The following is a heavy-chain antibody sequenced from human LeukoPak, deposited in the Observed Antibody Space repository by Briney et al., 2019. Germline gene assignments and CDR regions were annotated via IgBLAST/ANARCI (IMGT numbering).Heavy chain of an antibody. Sequence: GGSLRLSCAASGFRFSSHWMSWVRHSPGKGLEWVANINQDGGTKYYRDFAKGRFTISRDNAQNSLYLQINSLRAEDTAVYYCARDRLHYGEYEKTFDYWGQGTLVTVSS. J-gene: IGHJ4*02. D-gene: IGHD4-17*01. CDR2: INQDGGTK. CDR1: GFRFSSHW. V-gene: IGHV3-7*01. CDR3: ARDRLHYGEYEKTFDY.